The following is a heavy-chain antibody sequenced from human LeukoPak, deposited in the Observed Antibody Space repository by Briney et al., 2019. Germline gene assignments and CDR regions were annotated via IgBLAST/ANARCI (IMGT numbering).Heavy chain of an antibody. Sequence: GESLRLSCAASGFTFTDYAMGWVRQAPGQGLEWASTISASDSTTYYADSVRGRFTISRDNSKNTLSLQMSSLRAEDTAVYYCAKARTPYNSGFDYWGQGTLVAVSS. J-gene: IGHJ4*02. V-gene: IGHV3-23*01. CDR2: ISASDSTT. CDR1: GFTFTDYA. D-gene: IGHD6-19*01. CDR3: AKARTPYNSGFDY.